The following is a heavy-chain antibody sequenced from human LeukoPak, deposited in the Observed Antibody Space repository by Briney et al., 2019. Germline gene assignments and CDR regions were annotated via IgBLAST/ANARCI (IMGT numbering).Heavy chain of an antibody. D-gene: IGHD3-3*01. V-gene: IGHV3-23*01. CDR3: AKEVLRFLEWLLPSYMDV. CDR1: GFTFSSYA. CDR2: ISGSGGST. J-gene: IGHJ6*03. Sequence: GRSLRLSCAASGFTFSSYAMSWVRQAPGKGLEWVSAISGSGGSTYYADSVKGRFTISRDNSKNTLYLQMNSLRAEDTAVYYCAKEVLRFLEWLLPSYMDVWGKGTTVTVSS.